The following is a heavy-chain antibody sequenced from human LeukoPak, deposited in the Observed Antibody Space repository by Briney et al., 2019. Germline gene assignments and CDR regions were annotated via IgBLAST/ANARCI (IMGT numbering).Heavy chain of an antibody. CDR2: IGGSDGRT. Sequence: GGALRLSCAASGFTFSRCAMGWVRQIPGKGLEWVAGIGGSDGRTYYADPVKGRFNISRDNSKNSLYLQLNSLRSDDTAIYYCVKDANYFDSGSYMVPFDSWGQGTLVTVSS. J-gene: IGHJ4*02. CDR1: GFTFSRCA. CDR3: VKDANYFDSGSYMVPFDS. D-gene: IGHD3-22*01. V-gene: IGHV3-23*01.